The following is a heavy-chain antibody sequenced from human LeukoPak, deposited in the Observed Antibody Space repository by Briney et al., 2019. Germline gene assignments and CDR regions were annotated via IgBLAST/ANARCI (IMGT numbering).Heavy chain of an antibody. V-gene: IGHV3-7*01. CDR2: ISRDGNAE. CDR1: GFSFSSYP. D-gene: IGHD3-10*01. CDR3: ARDSVDGPFVISLDL. Sequence: GGSLGLSCVGTGFSFSSYPMNWVRQAPGKGLEWVSHISRDGNAESTVDAPRGRFATSRDNAKNTVFLLINSLRVEDTAVYYCARDSVDGPFVISLDLWGQGALVTVSS. J-gene: IGHJ4*02.